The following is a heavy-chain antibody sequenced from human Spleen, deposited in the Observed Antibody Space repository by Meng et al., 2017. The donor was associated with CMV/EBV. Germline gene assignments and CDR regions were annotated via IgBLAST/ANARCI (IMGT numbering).Heavy chain of an antibody. CDR1: GFTFSSYW. CDR2: INSDGSSA. Sequence: LSCAASGFTFSSYWMFWVRQVPGKGLVWVSRINSDGSSATYADYVKGRFTISRDNAKNTLYLEMNSLRAEDTAVYYCARERGFGDYWGQGALVTVSS. D-gene: IGHD3-3*01. V-gene: IGHV3-74*01. J-gene: IGHJ4*02. CDR3: ARERGFGDY.